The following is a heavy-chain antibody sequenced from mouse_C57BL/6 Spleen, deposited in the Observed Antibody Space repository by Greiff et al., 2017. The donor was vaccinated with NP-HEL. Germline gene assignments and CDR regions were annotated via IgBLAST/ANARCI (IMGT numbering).Heavy chain of an antibody. D-gene: IGHD1-1*01. CDR3: ARGIYYYGSSYSHWYFDV. CDR2: INPNNGGT. J-gene: IGHJ1*03. V-gene: IGHV1-18*01. CDR1: GYTFTDYN. Sequence: VQLQQSGPELVKPGASVKIPCKASGYTFTDYNMDWVKQSHGKSLEWIGDINPNNGGTIYNQKFKGKATLTVDKSSSTAYMELRSLTSEDTAVYYCARGIYYYGSSYSHWYFDVWGTGTTVTVSS.